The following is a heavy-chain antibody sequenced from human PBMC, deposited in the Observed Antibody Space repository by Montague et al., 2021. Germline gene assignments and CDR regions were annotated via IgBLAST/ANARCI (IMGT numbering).Heavy chain of an antibody. CDR1: GFSLNTRAVG. Sequence: PALVKPTQTLTLTCNFSGFSLNTRAVGVGWIRQPPGKALEWLAIIYWNDDKRYSPSLKSRLTITKDTSKNQVVLTMTNADPVDTATYYCARHNSGWYPDFDYWSQGTLVTVSS. V-gene: IGHV2-5*01. J-gene: IGHJ4*02. CDR3: ARHNSGWYPDFDY. CDR2: IYWNDDK. D-gene: IGHD6-19*01.